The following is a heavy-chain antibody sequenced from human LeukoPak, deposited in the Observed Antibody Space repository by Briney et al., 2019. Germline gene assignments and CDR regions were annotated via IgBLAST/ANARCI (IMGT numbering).Heavy chain of an antibody. CDR2: IYPGDSNT. Sequence: GESLKSSCKGSGYSFNIYWIGWVRQMPGKGLEWMGIIYPGDSNTRYSPSFQGQVTISADKSITTAYLQWNSLKASDTAMYYCARRGTADNWFDPWGQGTLLTVSS. V-gene: IGHV5-51*01. CDR1: GYSFNIYW. D-gene: IGHD1-1*01. J-gene: IGHJ5*02. CDR3: ARRGTADNWFDP.